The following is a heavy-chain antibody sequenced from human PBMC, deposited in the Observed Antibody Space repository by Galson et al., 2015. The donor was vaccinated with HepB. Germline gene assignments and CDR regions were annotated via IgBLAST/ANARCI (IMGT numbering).Heavy chain of an antibody. Sequence: SLRLSCAASGFTFSSYAMSWVRQAPGKGLEWVSAISGSGGSTYYADSVKGRFTISRDNSKNTLYLQMNSLRAEDTAVYYCAKGFHDYSNYEATPNYYYYMDVWGKGTTVTVSS. CDR3: AKGFHDYSNYEATPNYYYYMDV. V-gene: IGHV3-23*01. J-gene: IGHJ6*03. CDR1: GFTFSSYA. CDR2: ISGSGGST. D-gene: IGHD4-11*01.